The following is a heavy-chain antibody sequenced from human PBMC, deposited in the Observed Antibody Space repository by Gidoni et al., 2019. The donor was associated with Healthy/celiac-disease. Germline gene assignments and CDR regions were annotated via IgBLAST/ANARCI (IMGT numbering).Heavy chain of an antibody. J-gene: IGHJ4*02. D-gene: IGHD2-8*01. CDR3: ARAVYCTNGVCYGGDY. CDR1: GGSFSGYY. Sequence: QVQLQQWGAGLLKPSETLSLTCAVYGGSFSGYYWSWIRQPPGKGLEWIGEINHSGSTNYNPSLKSRVTISVDTSKNQFSLKLSSVTAADTAVYYCARAVYCTNGVCYGGDYWGQGTLVTVSS. V-gene: IGHV4-34*01. CDR2: INHSGST.